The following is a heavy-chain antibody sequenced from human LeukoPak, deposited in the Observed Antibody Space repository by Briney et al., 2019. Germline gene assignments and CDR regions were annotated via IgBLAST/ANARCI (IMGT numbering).Heavy chain of an antibody. CDR3: ASTPIVVVPAASQRTFDY. J-gene: IGHJ4*02. D-gene: IGHD2-2*01. Sequence: GGSLRLSCAASGFTFSSYSMNWVRQAPGKGLEWVSYISSSSSTIYYAGSVKGRFTISRDNAKNSLYLQMNSLRAEDTAVYYCASTPIVVVPAASQRTFDYWGQGTLVTVSS. V-gene: IGHV3-48*01. CDR2: ISSSSSTI. CDR1: GFTFSSYS.